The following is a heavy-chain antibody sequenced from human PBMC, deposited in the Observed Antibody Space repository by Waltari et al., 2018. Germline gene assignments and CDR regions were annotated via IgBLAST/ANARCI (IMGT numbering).Heavy chain of an antibody. CDR3: ARERVGAAADY. CDR1: GGSISSSSYY. Sequence: QLQLQESGPGLVKPSETLSLTCTVSGGSISSSSYYWGWIRQPPGKGLEWIGSSYYSGSTYYNPSLKSRVTISVDTSKNQFSRKLSSVTAADTAVYYCARERVGAAADYWGQGTLVTVSS. CDR2: SYYSGST. D-gene: IGHD6-13*01. J-gene: IGHJ4*02. V-gene: IGHV4-39*07.